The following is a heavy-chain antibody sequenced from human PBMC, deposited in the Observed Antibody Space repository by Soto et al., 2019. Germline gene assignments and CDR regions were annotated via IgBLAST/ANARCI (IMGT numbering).Heavy chain of an antibody. CDR2: LGAARDP. CDR1: GFSFRDYD. Sequence: EVQLVESGGGSVQPGEPLRLSCAASGFSFRDYDMHWVRQRKGKGLEWVSALGAARDPYYVGSVKRRFSVSRDNAQNSLFLQMNILRVDDTAVYFCARAYLGRLPRRADYYYAMDVWGRGTTVTVSS. D-gene: IGHD1-26*01. J-gene: IGHJ6*02. V-gene: IGHV3-13*05. CDR3: ARAYLGRLPRRADYYYAMDV.